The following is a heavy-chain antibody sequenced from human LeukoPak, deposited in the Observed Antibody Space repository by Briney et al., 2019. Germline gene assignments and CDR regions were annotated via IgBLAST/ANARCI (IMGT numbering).Heavy chain of an antibody. D-gene: IGHD2-15*01. V-gene: IGHV4-34*01. CDR1: GGSFSGCY. J-gene: IGHJ4*02. CDR3: ARGRLMVVAATPNYFDY. CDR2: INHSGST. Sequence: KPSETLSLTCAVFGGSFSGCYWSWIRQPPGKGLEWIGEINHSGSTNYNPSLKSRVTISVDTSKNQFSLKLSSVTAADTAVYYCARGRLMVVAATPNYFDYWGQGTLVTVSS.